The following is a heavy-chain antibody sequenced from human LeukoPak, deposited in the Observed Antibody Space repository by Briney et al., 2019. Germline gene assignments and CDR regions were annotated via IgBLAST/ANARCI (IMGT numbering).Heavy chain of an antibody. D-gene: IGHD4-17*01. CDR2: IYYSGST. CDR1: GGSISGFY. J-gene: IGHJ4*02. CDR3: ARFVDYGDPAGGSDY. Sequence: SETLSLTCTVSGGSISGFYWSWIRQPPGGGLEWIGYIYYSGSTNYNPSLKSRVTISVDTSKNQFSLKLSSVTAADAAVYYCARFVDYGDPAGGSDYWGQGTLVTVSS. V-gene: IGHV4-59*12.